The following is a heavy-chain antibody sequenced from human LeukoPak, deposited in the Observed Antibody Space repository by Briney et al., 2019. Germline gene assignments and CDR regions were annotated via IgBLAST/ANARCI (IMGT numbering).Heavy chain of an antibody. CDR3: ARGAGYVPLDY. D-gene: IGHD3-16*01. J-gene: IGHJ4*02. V-gene: IGHV4-59*01. CDR2: ISYSGST. CDR1: GGSISSYY. Sequence: SETLSLTCTVSGGSISSYYWNWIRQPPGKGLEWIGYISYSGSTNYNPSLKSRVTISVDTSKNQFSLKLSSVTAADTAVYYCARGAGYVPLDYWGQGTLVTVSS.